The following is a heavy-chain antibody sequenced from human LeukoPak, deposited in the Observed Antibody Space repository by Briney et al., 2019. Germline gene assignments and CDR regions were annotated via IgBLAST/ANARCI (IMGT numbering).Heavy chain of an antibody. Sequence: GGSLRLSCAASGFIFSNHYMDWVRQAPGKGLEWVGRIRHKVHSYTTEYAASARGRFIISRDDSVNSLYLQMNSLKTGDTAVYYCARHAADYDALTDSYSGDYLDYWGHGALVIVSS. J-gene: IGHJ4*01. D-gene: IGHD3-9*01. CDR1: GFIFSNHY. V-gene: IGHV3-72*01. CDR2: IRHKVHSYTT. CDR3: ARHAADYDALTDSYSGDYLDY.